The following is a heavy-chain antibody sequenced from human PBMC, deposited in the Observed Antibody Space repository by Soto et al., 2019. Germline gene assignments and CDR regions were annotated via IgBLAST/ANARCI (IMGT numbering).Heavy chain of an antibody. CDR2: ISSSGGSA. V-gene: IGHV3-23*01. CDR1: RFYFSTYP. CDR3: AKVSGHGQNY. Sequence: GRSLRLSCAASRFYFSTYPMSWVRQAPGKGLEWVSSISSSGGSAFYTDSVKGRFSISRDNSKNTLDLQMYSLRAEDTAMYYCAKVSGHGQNYWGQGTLVTVSS. J-gene: IGHJ4*02. D-gene: IGHD3-10*01.